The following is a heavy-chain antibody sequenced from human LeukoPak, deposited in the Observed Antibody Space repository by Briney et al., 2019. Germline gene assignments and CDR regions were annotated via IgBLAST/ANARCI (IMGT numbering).Heavy chain of an antibody. CDR3: ARVPRHCSSTSCYFWYFDL. V-gene: IGHV4-34*01. Sequence: SETLSLTCGVYGGSFSGNYWSWIRQPPGKGLEWIGEINHSGSTNYNPSLKSRVTISVDTSKNQFSLKLSSVTAADTAVYYCARVPRHCSSTSCYFWYFDLWGRGTLVTVSS. D-gene: IGHD2-2*01. J-gene: IGHJ2*01. CDR1: GGSFSGNY. CDR2: INHSGST.